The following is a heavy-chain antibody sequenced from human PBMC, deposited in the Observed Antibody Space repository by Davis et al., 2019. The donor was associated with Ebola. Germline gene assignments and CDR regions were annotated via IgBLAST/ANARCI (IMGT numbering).Heavy chain of an antibody. V-gene: IGHV3-30*04. CDR3: ATLANGDPLPLDY. Sequence: GESLKISCAASGFTFSSYAMHWVRQAPGKGLEWVAVISYDGSNKYYADSVKGRFTISRDNSKNTPYLQMNSLRAEDTAVYYCATLANGDPLPLDYWGQGTLVTVSS. J-gene: IGHJ4*02. D-gene: IGHD3-10*01. CDR2: ISYDGSNK. CDR1: GFTFSSYA.